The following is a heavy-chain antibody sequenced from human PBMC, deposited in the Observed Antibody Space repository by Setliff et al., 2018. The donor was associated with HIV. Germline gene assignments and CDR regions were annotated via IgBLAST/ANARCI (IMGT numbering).Heavy chain of an antibody. CDR1: GDTFTTYA. CDR3: AIGSSNWPHRPNNYYFDY. Sequence: ASVKVSCKASGDTFTTYALHWVRQAPGQRLEWMGWVNAGNGDTKSSQKFQGRVTITRDTSASTAYMELSSLRSEDTGVYYCAIGSSNWPHRPNNYYFDYWGQGTPVTVSS. J-gene: IGHJ4*02. CDR2: VNAGNGDT. V-gene: IGHV1-3*01. D-gene: IGHD6-13*01.